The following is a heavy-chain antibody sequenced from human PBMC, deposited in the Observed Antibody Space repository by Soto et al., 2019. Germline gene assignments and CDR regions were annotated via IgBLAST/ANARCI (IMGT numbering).Heavy chain of an antibody. CDR1: GFTFSSYS. CDR3: AIVVYCISTSCQPPYYYGMDV. V-gene: IGHV3-21*01. D-gene: IGHD2-2*01. CDR2: ISSSSSYI. Sequence: GGSLRLSCAASGFTFSSYSMNWVRQAPGKGLKWVSSISSSSSYIYYADKVKGRFTISRDNAKNSLYIQMNSLRAEDKAVNYCAIVVYCISTSCQPPYYYGMDVWGQGTTVTVSS. J-gene: IGHJ6*02.